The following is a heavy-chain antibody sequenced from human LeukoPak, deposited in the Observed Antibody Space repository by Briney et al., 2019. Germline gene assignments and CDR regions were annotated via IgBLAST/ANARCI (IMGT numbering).Heavy chain of an antibody. CDR2: INPSGGST. J-gene: IGHJ4*02. D-gene: IGHD3-22*01. CDR3: ARLNSSGYYFFDY. Sequence: ASVKVSCTASGYTFTSYYMHWVRQAPGQGLEWMGIINPSGGSTSYAQKFQGRVTMTRDMSTSTVYMELSSLRSEDTAVYYCARLNSSGYYFFDYWGQGTLVTVSS. CDR1: GYTFTSYY. V-gene: IGHV1-46*01.